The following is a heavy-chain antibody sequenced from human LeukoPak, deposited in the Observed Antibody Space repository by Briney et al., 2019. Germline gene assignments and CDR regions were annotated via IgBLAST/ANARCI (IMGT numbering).Heavy chain of an antibody. CDR2: IFYIGDT. D-gene: IGHD6-13*01. Sequence: SETLSLTCTVSGGSISSGSQSWGWIRQPPGKGLEWIGNIFYIGDTHYNASLKSRVALSIDTSRNQFSLKLSAVTAADTAVYYCARAYSSSWYWNWFDPWGQGTLVTVSS. CDR3: ARAYSSSWYWNWFDP. CDR1: GGSISSGSQS. V-gene: IGHV4-39*01. J-gene: IGHJ5*02.